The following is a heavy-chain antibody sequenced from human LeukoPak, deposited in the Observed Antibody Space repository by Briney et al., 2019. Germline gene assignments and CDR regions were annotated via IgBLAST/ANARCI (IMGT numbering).Heavy chain of an antibody. D-gene: IGHD6-19*01. CDR3: AREGGGSGWYGYYFDY. V-gene: IGHV1-69*05. Sequence: ASVKVSCKASGGTFSSYAISWVRQAPGQGLEWMGGTIPIFGTANYAQKFQGRVTITTDESTSTAYMELSSLRSEDTAVYYCAREGGGSGWYGYYFDYWGQGTLVTVSS. CDR2: TIPIFGTA. J-gene: IGHJ4*02. CDR1: GGTFSSYA.